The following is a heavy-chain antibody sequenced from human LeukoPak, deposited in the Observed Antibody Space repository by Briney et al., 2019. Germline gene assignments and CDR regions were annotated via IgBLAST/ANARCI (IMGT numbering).Heavy chain of an antibody. V-gene: IGHV4-34*01. Sequence: SETLSLTCAVYGGSFSGYYWSRIRQPPGKGLEWIGEINHSGSTNYNPSLKSRVTISVDTSKNQFSLKLSSVTAADTAVYYCASDYYDSGGYYFDWGPGTLVTVSS. CDR3: ASDYYDSGGYYFD. J-gene: IGHJ4*02. CDR2: INHSGST. CDR1: GGSFSGYY. D-gene: IGHD3-22*01.